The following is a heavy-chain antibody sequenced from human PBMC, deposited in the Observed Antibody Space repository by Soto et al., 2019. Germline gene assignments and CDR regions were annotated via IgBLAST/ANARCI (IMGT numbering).Heavy chain of an antibody. CDR3: AKDRKYNWNDVFDY. J-gene: IGHJ4*02. CDR1: GFIFSSYV. CDR2: ISGSGSRT. D-gene: IGHD1-1*01. Sequence: EVQLLESGGGSVQPGGSLRLSCEASGFIFSSYVMSWVRQAPGKGLDWVSSISGSGSRTYYADSVKGRFTISRDNSRNTLYLQMHNLRAEDTAVYYCAKDRKYNWNDVFDYWGQGTQVTVSS. V-gene: IGHV3-23*01.